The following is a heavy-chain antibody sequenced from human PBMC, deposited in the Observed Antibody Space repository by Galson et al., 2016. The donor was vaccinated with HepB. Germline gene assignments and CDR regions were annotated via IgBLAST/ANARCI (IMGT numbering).Heavy chain of an antibody. Sequence: SVKVSCKASGYTFTTYGISWVRQAPGQGLEWMGWISAYNGNTNYAQKLQGRVTMTTDTSTSTAYMELRSLRSDDTAVYYCARDPRKIRYQLLEIYYYYYARDFGGQGTRVPVSS. CDR2: ISAYNGNT. D-gene: IGHD2-2*01. V-gene: IGHV1-18*01. J-gene: IGHJ6*02. CDR1: GYTFTTYG. CDR3: ARDPRKIRYQLLEIYYYYYARDF.